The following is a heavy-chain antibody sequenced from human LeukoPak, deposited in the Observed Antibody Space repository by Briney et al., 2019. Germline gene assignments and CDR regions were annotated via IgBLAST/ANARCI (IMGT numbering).Heavy chain of an antibody. D-gene: IGHD3-22*01. J-gene: IGHJ3*01. V-gene: IGHV4-59*02. CDR2: IYYSEST. CDR3: ARELRYDNSDSGAF. Sequence: SETLSLTCNVSGGSVSGNSPSSYYWSWIRQPPGKGLEWIGYIYYSESTNYNPSLKSRVTISVDTSKNQFSLKLTSVTAADTALYYCARELRYDNSDSGAFWGQGTVVTVSS. CDR1: GGSVSGNSPSSYY.